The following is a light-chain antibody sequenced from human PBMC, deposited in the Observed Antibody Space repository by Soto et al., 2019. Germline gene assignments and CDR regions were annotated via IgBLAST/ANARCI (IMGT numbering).Light chain of an antibody. V-gene: IGKV1-39*01. Sequence: DIQLTQSPSSLAAYAGDTVTITCRASQSITRYLNWYQQKPGKAPKLLIQTPSSLESGVPSRFSGSGSETHSTLTISTLHPEDFAPYYWQQGYSNPVTFGQGTKVEIK. CDR2: TPS. CDR3: QQGYSNPVT. CDR1: QSITRY. J-gene: IGKJ1*01.